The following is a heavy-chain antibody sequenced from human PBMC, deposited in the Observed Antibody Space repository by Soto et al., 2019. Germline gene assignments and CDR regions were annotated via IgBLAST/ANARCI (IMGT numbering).Heavy chain of an antibody. CDR1: GGNSSSYW. D-gene: IGHD3-3*01. V-gene: IGHV3-74*01. Sequence: SYGAGGGNSSSYWRHWVRQAKEKGLVWVSRINSDGSSTSYADSVKGRFTISRDNAKNTLYLQMNSLRAEDTAVYYWAKDRGITIFLGGMGVWAKRPRSPS. CDR3: AKDRGITIFLGGMGV. CDR2: INSDGSST. J-gene: IGHJ6*02.